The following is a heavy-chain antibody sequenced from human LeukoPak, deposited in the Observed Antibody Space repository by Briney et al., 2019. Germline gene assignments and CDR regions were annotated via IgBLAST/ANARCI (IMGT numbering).Heavy chain of an antibody. CDR2: IYYSGST. V-gene: IGHV4-39*07. CDR3: ARDRWVVAATLIQGWFDP. Sequence: SETLSPTCTVSGGSISSSSYYWGWIRQPPGKGLEWIGSIYYSGSTYYNPSLKSRVTISVHTSKNQFSLKLSSVTAADTAVYYCARDRWVVAATLIQGWFDPWGQGTLVTVSS. CDR1: GGSISSSSYY. D-gene: IGHD2-15*01. J-gene: IGHJ5*02.